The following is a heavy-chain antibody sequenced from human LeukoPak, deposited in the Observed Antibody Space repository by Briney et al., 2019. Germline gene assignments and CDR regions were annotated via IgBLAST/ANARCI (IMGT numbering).Heavy chain of an antibody. J-gene: IGHJ5*02. Sequence: GGSLRLSCAASGFTFSSYGMHWVRQAPGKGLEWVAVIWYDGSNKYYADSVKGRFTISRDNSENTLYLKMNSLRAEDTAVYYCAREVSNSSRYRGWFDPWGQGTLVTVSS. D-gene: IGHD6-13*01. CDR3: AREVSNSSRYRGWFDP. CDR1: GFTFSSYG. CDR2: IWYDGSNK. V-gene: IGHV3-33*01.